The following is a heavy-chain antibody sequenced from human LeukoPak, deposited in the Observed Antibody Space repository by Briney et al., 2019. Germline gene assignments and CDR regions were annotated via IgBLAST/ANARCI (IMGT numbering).Heavy chain of an antibody. CDR3: ARDQATVTTWNRGFAY. CDR2: INPNSGGT. J-gene: IGHJ4*02. V-gene: IGHV1-2*02. D-gene: IGHD4-17*01. Sequence: ASVKVSCKASGYTFTGYYMHWVRQAPGQGLEWMGWINPNSGGTNYAQKFQGRVTMTRDTSISTAYKELSRLRSDDTAVYYCARDQATVTTWNRGFAYWGQGTLVTVSS. CDR1: GYTFTGYY.